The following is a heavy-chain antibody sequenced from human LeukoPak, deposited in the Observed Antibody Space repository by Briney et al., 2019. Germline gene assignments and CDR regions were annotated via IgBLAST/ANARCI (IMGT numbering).Heavy chain of an antibody. CDR2: INHSGST. J-gene: IGHJ4*02. CDR1: GGSFSGYY. D-gene: IGHD3-22*01. V-gene: IGHV4-34*01. CDR3: ARDTNYYDSSGYPNYFDY. Sequence: PSETLSLTCAVYGGSFSGYYWSWIRQPPGKGLEWIGEINHSGSTNYNPSLKSRVTISVDTSKNQFSLKLSSVTAADTVVYYCARDTNYYDSSGYPNYFDYWGQGTLVTVSS.